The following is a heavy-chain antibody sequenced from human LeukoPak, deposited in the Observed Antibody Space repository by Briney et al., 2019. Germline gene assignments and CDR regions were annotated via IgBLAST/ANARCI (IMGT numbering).Heavy chain of an antibody. CDR2: IRYDGSNK. CDR1: GFTFSGSG. CDR3: ARVGPTSCGGSCPFDY. Sequence: GGSLRPSCAASGFTFSGSGMHWVRQAPGKGLEWVTFIRYDGSNKYYTDSVKGRFTISRDNSKNTLYLQMDSLRAEDTAVYYCARVGPTSCGGSCPFDYWGQGTLVTVSS. D-gene: IGHD2-21*01. V-gene: IGHV3-30*02. J-gene: IGHJ4*02.